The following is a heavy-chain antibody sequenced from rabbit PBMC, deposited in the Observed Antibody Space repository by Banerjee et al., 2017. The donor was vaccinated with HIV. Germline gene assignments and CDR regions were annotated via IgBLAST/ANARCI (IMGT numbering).Heavy chain of an antibody. D-gene: IGHD4-2*01. Sequence: QEQLEESGGDLVKPEGSPTLTCTASGFSFNSNAMCWVRQAPGKGLEWIAFIDAGSSGSTYYASWAKGRFTISKTSSTTVTLQMTSLTAADTATYFCARGTGYAGDGLYLWGPGTLVTVS. J-gene: IGHJ6*01. CDR2: IDAGSSGST. CDR1: GFSFNSNA. V-gene: IGHV1S45*01. CDR3: ARGTGYAGDGLYL.